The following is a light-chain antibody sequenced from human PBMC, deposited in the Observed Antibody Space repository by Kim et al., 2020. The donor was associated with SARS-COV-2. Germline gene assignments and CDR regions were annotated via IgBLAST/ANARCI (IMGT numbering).Light chain of an antibody. Sequence: LSPGARATLSCMASQSVDRVYLAWYQQIPGQSPRLLSLSACTRATGIPASFSGSGFGTDFPLAIPRLEPEVFAVDYCEQYGSAREAFGQGTKLEI. CDR3: EQYGSAREA. J-gene: IGKJ2*01. CDR2: SAC. CDR1: QSVDRVY. V-gene: IGKV3-20*01.